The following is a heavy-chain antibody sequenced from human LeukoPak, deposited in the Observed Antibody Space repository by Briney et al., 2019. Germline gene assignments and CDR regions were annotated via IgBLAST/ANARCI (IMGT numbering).Heavy chain of an antibody. CDR3: ASDYGGNTPYYYYYMDV. D-gene: IGHD4-23*01. CDR1: GFTFSSYG. J-gene: IGHJ6*03. V-gene: IGHV3-30*02. Sequence: GGSLRLSCAASGFTFSSYGMHWVRQAPGKGLEWVAFIRYDGSNKYYADSVKGRFTISRDNSKNTLYLQMNSLRAEDTAVYYCASDYGGNTPYYYYYMDVWGKGTTVTVSS. CDR2: IRYDGSNK.